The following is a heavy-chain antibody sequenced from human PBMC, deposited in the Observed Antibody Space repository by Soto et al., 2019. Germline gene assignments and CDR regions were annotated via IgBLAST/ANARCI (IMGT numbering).Heavy chain of an antibody. J-gene: IGHJ4*02. CDR3: AREAGSRFVVVPAAGYYFDY. V-gene: IGHV1-3*01. D-gene: IGHD2-2*01. CDR2: INAGNGNT. CDR1: GYTFTSYA. Sequence: ASVKVSCKAPGYTFTSYAMHWVRQAPGQRLEWMGWINAGNGNTKYSQKLQGRVTITRDTSASTAYMELSSLRSEDTAVYYCAREAGSRFVVVPAAGYYFDYWGQGTLVTVSS.